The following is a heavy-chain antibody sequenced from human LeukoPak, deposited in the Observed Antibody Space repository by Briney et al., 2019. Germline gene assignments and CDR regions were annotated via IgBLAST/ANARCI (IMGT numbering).Heavy chain of an antibody. CDR3: ASWGSGYYFDY. V-gene: IGHV4-59*08. CDR1: GGSISSYY. J-gene: IGHJ4*02. CDR2: IYYSGST. D-gene: IGHD3-3*01. Sequence: SETLSLTCTVSGGSISSYYWSWIRQPPGKGLEWIVYIYYSGSTNYNPSLKSRVTISVDTSKNQFSLRLSSVTAADTAVYYCASWGSGYYFDYWGQGTLVTVSS.